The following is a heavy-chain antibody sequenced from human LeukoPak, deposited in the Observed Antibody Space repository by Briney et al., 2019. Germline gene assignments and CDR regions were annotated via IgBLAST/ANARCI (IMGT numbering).Heavy chain of an antibody. J-gene: IGHJ6*03. D-gene: IGHD6-13*01. Sequence: SETLSLTCTVSGDSISNAYWSWIRQPPGKALEWIGYIYYSGIIKCNPSLKSRATISVDTSQNQFSLKLSSVTAADTAVYYCVRGGSSSWPYYYYYMDVWGKGTTVTVSS. CDR3: VRGGSSSWPYYYYYMDV. CDR2: IYYSGII. V-gene: IGHV4-59*12. CDR1: GDSISNAY.